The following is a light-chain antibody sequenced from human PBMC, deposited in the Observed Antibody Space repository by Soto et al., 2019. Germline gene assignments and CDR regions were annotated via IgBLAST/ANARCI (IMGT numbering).Light chain of an antibody. Sequence: DIQMTQSPSTLSASVGDRVTITCRASQSVSFWLAWYQQKPGKAPKLLIYDASNLESGVPSRFSGSGSGTDFTLTISSLQPDDLATYYCQQYKSYSLFTVGPGTKVDIK. CDR1: QSVSFW. J-gene: IGKJ3*01. CDR2: DAS. V-gene: IGKV1-5*01. CDR3: QQYKSYSLFT.